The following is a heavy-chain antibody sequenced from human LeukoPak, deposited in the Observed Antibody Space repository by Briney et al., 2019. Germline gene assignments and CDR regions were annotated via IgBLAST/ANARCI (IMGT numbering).Heavy chain of an antibody. D-gene: IGHD2-2*01. CDR2: IYYSGST. CDR1: GGSISSYY. CDR3: ARAVPAAILYYGMDV. Sequence: PSETLSLTCTVSGGSISSYYWSWIRQPPGKGLEWIGYIYYSGSTNYNPSLKSRVTISVDTSKNQFSLKLSSATAADTAVYYCARAVPAAILYYGMDVWGQGTTVTVSS. J-gene: IGHJ6*02. V-gene: IGHV4-59*01.